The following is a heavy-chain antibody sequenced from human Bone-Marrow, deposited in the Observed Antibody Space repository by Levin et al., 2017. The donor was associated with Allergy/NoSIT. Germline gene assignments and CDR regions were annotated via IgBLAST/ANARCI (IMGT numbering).Heavy chain of an antibody. CDR2: IYYSGST. J-gene: IGHJ5*02. V-gene: IGHV4-39*07. Sequence: SQTLSLTCTVSGGSISSSSYYWGWIRQPPGKGLEWIGSIYYSGSTYYNPSLKSRVTISVDTSKNQFSLKLSSVTAADTAVYYCARDLVTGTTFLAHYDILTGYYATFDPWGQGTLVTVSS. CDR1: GGSISSSSYY. D-gene: IGHD3-9*01. CDR3: ARDLVTGTTFLAHYDILTGYYATFDP.